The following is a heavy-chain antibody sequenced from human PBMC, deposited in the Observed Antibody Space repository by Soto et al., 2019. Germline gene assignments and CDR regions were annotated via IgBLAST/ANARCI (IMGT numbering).Heavy chain of an antibody. CDR2: INPSGGST. V-gene: IGHV1-46*01. J-gene: IGHJ4*02. CDR3: AREGDSSGYWGY. Sequence: ASVKVSCKASGGTFSSYAISWVRQAPGQGLEWMGIINPSGGSTSYAQKFQGRVTMTRDTSTSTVYMELSSLRSEDTAVYYCAREGDSSGYWGYWGQGTLVTVSS. D-gene: IGHD3-22*01. CDR1: GGTFSSYA.